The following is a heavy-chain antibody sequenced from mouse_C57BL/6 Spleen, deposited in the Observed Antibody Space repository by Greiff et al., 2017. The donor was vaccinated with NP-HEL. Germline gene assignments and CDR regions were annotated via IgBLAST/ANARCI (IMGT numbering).Heavy chain of an antibody. Sequence: QVQLKQPGAELVRPGSSVKLSCKASGYTFTSYWMHWVKQRPIQGLEWIGNIDPSDSETHYNQKFKDKATLTVDKSSSTAYMQLSSLTSEDSAVYYCARGGYYYGTPYAMDYWGQGTSVTVSS. J-gene: IGHJ4*01. CDR2: IDPSDSET. CDR3: ARGGYYYGTPYAMDY. CDR1: GYTFTSYW. V-gene: IGHV1-52*01. D-gene: IGHD1-1*01.